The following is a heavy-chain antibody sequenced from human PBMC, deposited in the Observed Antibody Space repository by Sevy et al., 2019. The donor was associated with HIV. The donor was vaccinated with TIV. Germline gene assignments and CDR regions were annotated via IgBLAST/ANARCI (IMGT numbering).Heavy chain of an antibody. J-gene: IGHJ4*02. CDR1: GFNFNNTW. D-gene: IGHD6-19*01. CDR2: VKSEVDGGTR. Sequence: GGSLRLSCATSGFNFNNTWMSWVRQAPGKGLEWVGRVKSEVDGGTRDYAAPVRGRFPMSRDDSRSTLYLQMDTLTSEDTAVYYCTTGGGSITVAGTPFDYWGQGTQVTVSS. V-gene: IGHV3-15*01. CDR3: TTGGGSITVAGTPFDY.